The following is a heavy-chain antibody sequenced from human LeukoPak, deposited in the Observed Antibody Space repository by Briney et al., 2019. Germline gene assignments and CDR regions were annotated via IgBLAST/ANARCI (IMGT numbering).Heavy chain of an antibody. CDR1: GFTFSSYS. D-gene: IGHD3-3*01. V-gene: IGHV3-48*01. Sequence: PGGSLRLSCAASGFTFSSYSMNWVRQAPGKGLEWVSYISSSSSTIYYADSVKGRFTISRDNAKNSLYLQMNSLRAEDTAVYYCARAKNYDFWSGYYPWGRDTYGMDVWGQGTTVTVSS. CDR2: ISSSSSTI. J-gene: IGHJ6*02. CDR3: ARAKNYDFWSGYYPWGRDTYGMDV.